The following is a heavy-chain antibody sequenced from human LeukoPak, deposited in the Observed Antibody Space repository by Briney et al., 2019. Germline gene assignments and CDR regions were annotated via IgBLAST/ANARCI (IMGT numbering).Heavy chain of an antibody. D-gene: IGHD2-15*01. J-gene: IGHJ5*02. CDR1: GDSISSGDYY. V-gene: IGHV4-30-4*01. Sequence: PSETLSLTCTVSGDSISSGDYYWSWIRQPPGKGLEWIGYIYYSGSTYYNPSLKSRVTISVDTSKNQFSLKLSSVTAADTAVYYCAREVVAALNWFDPWGQGTLVTVSS. CDR3: AREVVAALNWFDP. CDR2: IYYSGST.